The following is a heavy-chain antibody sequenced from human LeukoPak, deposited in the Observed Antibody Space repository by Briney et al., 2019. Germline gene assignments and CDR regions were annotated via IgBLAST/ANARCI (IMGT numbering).Heavy chain of an antibody. Sequence: PSETLSLTCTVSGGSINDYYWSWIRQPPGKGLEWLGYIYYSGSTNYNPSLKSRVTISVDTSKNQFSLKLNSVTAADTAVYSCARAVTSIPYAFDSWGQGTLVTVSS. D-gene: IGHD2-21*02. V-gene: IGHV4-59*01. CDR1: GGSINDYY. CDR2: IYYSGST. CDR3: ARAVTSIPYAFDS. J-gene: IGHJ4*02.